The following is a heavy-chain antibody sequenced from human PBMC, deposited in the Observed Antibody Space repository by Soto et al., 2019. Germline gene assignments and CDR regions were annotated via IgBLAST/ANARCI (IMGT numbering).Heavy chain of an antibody. V-gene: IGHV1-18*01. CDR2: ISGYNGYP. Sequence: QVQLVQSGGEVRKPGASVNVSCKTSGYIFTKYGVAWVRQAPAQGLELVAWISGYNGYPKYTQKFQGRVTVTTDTSTRTGYMELRNLRSDDTAVYYCARASAGALYDFWGQGTLVTVSS. CDR1: GYIFTKYG. CDR3: ARASAGALYDF. D-gene: IGHD6-13*01. J-gene: IGHJ4*02.